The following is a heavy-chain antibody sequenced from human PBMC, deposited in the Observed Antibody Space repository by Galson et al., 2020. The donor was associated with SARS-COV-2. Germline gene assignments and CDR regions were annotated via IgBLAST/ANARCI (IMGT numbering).Heavy chain of an antibody. J-gene: IGHJ5*01. V-gene: IGHV5-51*01. CDR3: ARRADSFGGGWFDS. D-gene: IGHD3-3*01. Sequence: GESLKISCKGSRDSIINYWIGWVRQMPGKGLEWMGIIYPGDSDTRYNPSFQGQVTISADKSINTAYLQWTNLKDSDTAMYYCARRADSFGGGWFDSWGQGTLVTVSS. CDR1: RDSIINYW. CDR2: IYPGDSDT.